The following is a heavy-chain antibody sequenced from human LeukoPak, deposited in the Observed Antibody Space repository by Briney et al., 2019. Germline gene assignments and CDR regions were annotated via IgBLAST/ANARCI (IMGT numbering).Heavy chain of an antibody. Sequence: GGSLRLSCAASGFTFSSYSMNWVRQAPGKGLEWVSRINSDGSSTSYADSVKGRFTISRDNAKNTLYLEVNSLRAEDTAVYYCARVGAVTGTFDYWGQGTLVTVSS. D-gene: IGHD6-19*01. CDR2: INSDGSST. V-gene: IGHV3-74*01. CDR3: ARVGAVTGTFDY. J-gene: IGHJ4*02. CDR1: GFTFSSYS.